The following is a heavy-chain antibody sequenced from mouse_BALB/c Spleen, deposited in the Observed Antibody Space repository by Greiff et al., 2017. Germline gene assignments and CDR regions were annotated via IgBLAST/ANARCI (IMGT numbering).Heavy chain of an antibody. CDR3: AGKEGYYEGYYFDY. CDR2: ISYSGST. D-gene: IGHD2-4*01. CDR1: GYSITSDYS. V-gene: IGHV3-2*02. Sequence: EVKLVESGPGLVKPSQSLSLTCTVTGYSITSDYSWSWIRQFPGNKLEWMGYISYSGSTSYNPSLKSRISITRDTSKNQFFLQLNSVTTEDTATYYCAGKEGYYEGYYFDYWGQGTTLTVSS. J-gene: IGHJ2*01.